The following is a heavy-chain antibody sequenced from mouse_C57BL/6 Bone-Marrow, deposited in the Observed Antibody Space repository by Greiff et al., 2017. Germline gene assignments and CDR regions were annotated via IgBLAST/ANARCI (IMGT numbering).Heavy chain of an antibody. J-gene: IGHJ3*01. Sequence: VKLQQSGAELARPGASVKLSCKASGYTFTSYGISWVKQSTGQGLEWIGEIYPRSGNTYYNEKFKGKATLTADKSSSTAYMELRSLTSEDSAVYFCARQRYYGPWFAYWGQGTLVTVSA. CDR1: GYTFTSYG. D-gene: IGHD1-1*01. CDR2: IYPRSGNT. V-gene: IGHV1-81*01. CDR3: ARQRYYGPWFAY.